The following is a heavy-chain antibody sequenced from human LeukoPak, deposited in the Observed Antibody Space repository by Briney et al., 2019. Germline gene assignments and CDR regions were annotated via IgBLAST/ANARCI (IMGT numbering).Heavy chain of an antibody. CDR3: ARAAVAAAGHFDY. CDR2: INPNSGGT. Sequence: HRASVKVSCKASGYTFTNYGISWVRQAPGQGLEWMGWINPNSGGTNYAQKFQGRVTMTRDTSISTAYMELSRLRSDDTAVYYCARAAVAAAGHFDYWGQGTLVTVSS. D-gene: IGHD6-13*01. J-gene: IGHJ4*02. CDR1: GYTFTNYG. V-gene: IGHV1-2*02.